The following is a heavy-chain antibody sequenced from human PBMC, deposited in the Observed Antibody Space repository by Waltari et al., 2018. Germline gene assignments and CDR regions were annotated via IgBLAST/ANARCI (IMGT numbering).Heavy chain of an antibody. CDR1: GGSISSYY. Sequence: QVQLQESGPGLVKPSETLSLTCTVSGGSISSYYWSWIRQPPGKGLEWIGYIYYRGSTNYNPSLKSRVTLSVDTSKNQFSRKLSSVTAADTAVYYCARRATLNYYDSSGSFDYWGQGTLVTVSS. CDR3: ARRATLNYYDSSGSFDY. J-gene: IGHJ4*02. D-gene: IGHD3-22*01. V-gene: IGHV4-59*08. CDR2: IYYRGST.